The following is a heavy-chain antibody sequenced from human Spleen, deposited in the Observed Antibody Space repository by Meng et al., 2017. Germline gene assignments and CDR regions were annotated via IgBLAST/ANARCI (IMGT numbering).Heavy chain of an antibody. V-gene: IGHV4-61*02. Sequence: YCSSIRHRARKGMGGRGGVLSSGVTDYNPSLGRRVHISRNKAENQFSLTLSAVTAADTAVYYCARAREFGNWFDLWGQGSLVTVSS. CDR3: ARAREFGNWFDL. J-gene: IGHJ5*02. CDR2: VLSSGVT. CDR1: Y. D-gene: IGHD3-16*01.